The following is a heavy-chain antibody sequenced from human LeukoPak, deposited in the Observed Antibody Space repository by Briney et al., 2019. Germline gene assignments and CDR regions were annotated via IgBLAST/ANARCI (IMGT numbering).Heavy chain of an antibody. CDR1: GGSFSGYH. D-gene: IGHD4-23*01. CDR3: ARDPTTVVTLPYYFDF. V-gene: IGHV4-34*01. Sequence: SETLSLTCAVYGGSFSGYHWNWIRQTPGRGLEWIGEINHRGHSNYNPSLESRVTISVDTSKNQFSLKLRSVAAADPAVYYCARDPTTVVTLPYYFDFWGQGTQVTVSS. CDR2: INHRGHS. J-gene: IGHJ4*02.